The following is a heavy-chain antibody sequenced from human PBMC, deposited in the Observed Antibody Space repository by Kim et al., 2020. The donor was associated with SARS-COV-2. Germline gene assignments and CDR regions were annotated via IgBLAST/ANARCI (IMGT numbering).Heavy chain of an antibody. CDR2: IYSYSGST. Sequence: SETLSLTCTVSGGSISSYYWSWIRQPPGKGLEWIGYIYSYSGSTNYNPSLKSRVTISVDTSKNQLSLKLSSVTAADTAVYYCARHSAVDMTVMDHWGQGTLVTVSS. CDR1: GGSISSYY. D-gene: IGHD3-22*01. J-gene: IGHJ4*02. V-gene: IGHV4-59*08. CDR3: ARHSAVDMTVMDH.